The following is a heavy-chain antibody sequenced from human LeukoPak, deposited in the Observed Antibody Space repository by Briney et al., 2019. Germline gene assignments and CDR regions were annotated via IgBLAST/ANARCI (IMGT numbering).Heavy chain of an antibody. CDR2: IIPIFGTA. CDR3: ARGVDRVEMATSDY. D-gene: IGHD5-24*01. Sequence: SVKVSCKASGGTFSSYAISWVRQAPGQGLEWMGGIIPIFGTANYAQKFQGRVTITADESTSTAYMELSSLRSEDTAVYYCARGVDRVEMATSDYWGQGTLVTVSS. J-gene: IGHJ4*02. V-gene: IGHV1-69*13. CDR1: GGTFSSYA.